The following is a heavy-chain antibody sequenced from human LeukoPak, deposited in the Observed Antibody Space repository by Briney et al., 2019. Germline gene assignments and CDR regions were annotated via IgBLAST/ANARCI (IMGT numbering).Heavy chain of an antibody. CDR1: GGSISSHY. CDR2: IYYSGST. CDR3: ARAPSITNWFDP. Sequence: SETLSLTCTVFGGSISSHYWSWIRQPPGKGLEWIGYIYYSGSTNYNPSLKSRVTISVDTSKNQFSLKLSSVTAADTAVYYCARAPSITNWFDPWGQGTLVTVSS. J-gene: IGHJ5*02. V-gene: IGHV4-59*11. D-gene: IGHD3-3*02.